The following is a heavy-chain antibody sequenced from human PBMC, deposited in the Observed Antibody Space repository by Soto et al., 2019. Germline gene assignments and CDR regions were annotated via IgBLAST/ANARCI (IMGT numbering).Heavy chain of an antibody. V-gene: IGHV1-8*01. CDR1: GYTFTSYD. D-gene: IGHD1-26*01. Sequence: QVQLVQSGAEVKKPGASVKVSCKASGYTFTSYDINWVRQATGQGLEWMGWMNPNSGNTGYAQKVQGRVTMARNTSISTAYMEMSSLSSADPAVYYWARCIGVDYWGQGTLVTVSS. CDR3: ARCIGVDY. J-gene: IGHJ4*02. CDR2: MNPNSGNT.